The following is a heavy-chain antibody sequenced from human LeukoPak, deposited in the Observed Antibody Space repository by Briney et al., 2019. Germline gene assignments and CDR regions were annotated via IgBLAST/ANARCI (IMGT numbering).Heavy chain of an antibody. CDR2: ISSSNSSSSSSSII. D-gene: IGHD3-16*02. V-gene: IGHV3-48*02. CDR3: AKADDGRYPYYFDY. CDR1: GFTFSSYD. Sequence: GGSLRLSCAASGFTFSSYDMNWVRQAPGKGLEWLSYISSSNSSSSSSSIIHYADSVKGRFTISRDNAKNSLSLQMNSLRDEDTAVYYCAKADDGRYPYYFDYWGQGTPVTVSS. J-gene: IGHJ4*02.